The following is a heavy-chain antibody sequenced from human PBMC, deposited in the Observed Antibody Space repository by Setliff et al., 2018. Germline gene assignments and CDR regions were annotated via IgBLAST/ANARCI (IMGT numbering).Heavy chain of an antibody. D-gene: IGHD2-15*01. CDR1: GGSISSSSYY. J-gene: IGHJ5*02. Sequence: PSETLSLTCTVSGGSISSSSYYWGWIRQPPGKGLEWIGSIYYSGSTYYNPSLXXXXXXXXXXXXXXXXXXXXXXXXXXXXXXYXXXXXDCSGGRCYSLSNWFDPWGPGTQVTVSS. CDR3: XXXXDCSGGRCYSLSNWFDP. CDR2: IYYSGST. V-gene: IGHV4-39*01.